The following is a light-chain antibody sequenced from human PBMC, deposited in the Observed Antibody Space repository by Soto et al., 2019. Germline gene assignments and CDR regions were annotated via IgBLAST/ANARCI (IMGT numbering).Light chain of an antibody. Sequence: QSVLTQPASVSGSPGQSITISCTGTSSDVGGYNYVSWYQQHPGKAPKLMIYEVSNRPSGVSNRFSGSKSGNTASLTISGLQAEDEADYYCSSYTSSSTLVFGTGTKDTV. J-gene: IGLJ1*01. CDR2: EVS. CDR1: SSDVGGYNY. V-gene: IGLV2-14*01. CDR3: SSYTSSSTLV.